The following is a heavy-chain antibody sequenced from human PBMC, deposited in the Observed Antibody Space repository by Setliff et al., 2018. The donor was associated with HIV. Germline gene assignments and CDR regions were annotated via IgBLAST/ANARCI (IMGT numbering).Heavy chain of an antibody. CDR3: ARDGASLAARTYNYYYMDV. CDR1: GFTFSSYA. Sequence: GGSLRLSCAASGFTFSSYAMIWVRQAPGKGLEWVANINQDGSEKYYVDSVKGRFTISRDNAKNSLYLEMNSLRAEDTAVYYCARDGASLAARTYNYYYMDVWGKGTTVTVSS. CDR2: INQDGSEK. V-gene: IGHV3-7*03. D-gene: IGHD6-6*01. J-gene: IGHJ6*03.